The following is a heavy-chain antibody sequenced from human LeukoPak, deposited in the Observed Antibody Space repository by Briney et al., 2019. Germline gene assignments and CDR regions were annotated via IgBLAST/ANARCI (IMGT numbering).Heavy chain of an antibody. J-gene: IGHJ4*02. V-gene: IGHV3-53*01. CDR2: IYSRGGT. D-gene: IGHD5-18*01. CDR1: GFTVSSNF. Sequence: GGSLRLSCAASGFTVSSNFMSWVRQAPGKGLECVSGIYSRGGTYYADSVQGRFTISRDASKNTLFLQMNSLRADDTAVYYCAKDNQLDTAVVSLADYWGQGTLVTVSS. CDR3: AKDNQLDTAVVSLADY.